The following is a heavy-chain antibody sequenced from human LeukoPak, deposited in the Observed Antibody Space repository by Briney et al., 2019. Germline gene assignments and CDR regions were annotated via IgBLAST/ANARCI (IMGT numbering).Heavy chain of an antibody. D-gene: IGHD6-6*01. V-gene: IGHV4-4*07. CDR1: GDFISTYY. Sequence: SETLSLTCTVSGDFISTYYWSWIRQPAGKGLEWIGRIFTSGSANYNPSLKSRVTMSVDTSKNQFSMRLSSLTAADTAVYYCARGSTLRSSSDSHDYWGQGTLVIVSS. J-gene: IGHJ4*02. CDR3: ARGSTLRSSSDSHDY. CDR2: IFTSGSA.